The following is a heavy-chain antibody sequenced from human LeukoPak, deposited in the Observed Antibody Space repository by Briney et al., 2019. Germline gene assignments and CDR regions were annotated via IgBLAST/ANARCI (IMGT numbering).Heavy chain of an antibody. CDR1: GGSFSGYY. CDR3: ARGVVRGVNPYYYYYGMDV. V-gene: IGHV4-34*01. D-gene: IGHD3-10*01. CDR2: INHSGST. Sequence: SETLSLTCAVYGGSFSGYYWSWIRQPPGKGLEWIGEINHSGSTNYNPSLKSRVTISVDTSKNQFSLKLSSVTAADTAVYYCARGVVRGVNPYYYYYGMDVWGQGTTVTVPS. J-gene: IGHJ6*02.